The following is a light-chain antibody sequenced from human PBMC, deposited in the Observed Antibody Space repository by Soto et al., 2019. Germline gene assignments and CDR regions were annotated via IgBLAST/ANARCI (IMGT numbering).Light chain of an antibody. CDR2: DAS. Sequence: EIVLTQSPATLSLSPGEIANLSFSASRSVSNYLAWYQQKPGQAPRLLIYDASRRPTDIPARFSGSGSGTDFTLTISSLGPEDFALYYCQQRSNWPITFGQGTRLEIK. V-gene: IGKV3-11*01. CDR3: QQRSNWPIT. CDR1: RSVSNY. J-gene: IGKJ5*01.